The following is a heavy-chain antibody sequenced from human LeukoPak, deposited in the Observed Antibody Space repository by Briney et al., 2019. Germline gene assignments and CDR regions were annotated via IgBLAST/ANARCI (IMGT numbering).Heavy chain of an antibody. CDR3: ARGDSGSWNYKRGFDH. V-gene: IGHV3-53*01. J-gene: IGHJ5*02. Sequence: GGSLRLSCAASGIAVSSNYMSWVRQAPGKGLEWISVIYSGGSTEYADSVKGRFTISRDNSKNTVYLEMNSLRAEDTAVYYCARGDSGSWNYKRGFDHWGQGTLVTVSS. CDR1: GIAVSSNY. CDR2: IYSGGST. D-gene: IGHD1-26*01.